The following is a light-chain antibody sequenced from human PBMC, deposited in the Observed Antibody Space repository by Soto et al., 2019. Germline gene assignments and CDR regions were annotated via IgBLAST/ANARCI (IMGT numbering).Light chain of an antibody. V-gene: IGKV3-20*01. CDR1: QSVGNNF. J-gene: IGKJ4*01. CDR2: HAS. CDR3: HQYASSPLT. Sequence: EIVLTQSPGTLSLSPGERAALSCRASQSVGNNFLGWYQQKPGQSPRLLIYHASNRATGIPDRFSGTASGTDFTLIISRLEPEDFAVYYCHQYASSPLTFGRGTKVEIK.